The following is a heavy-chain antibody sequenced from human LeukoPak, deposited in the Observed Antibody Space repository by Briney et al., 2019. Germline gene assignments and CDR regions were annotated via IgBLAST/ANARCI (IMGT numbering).Heavy chain of an antibody. D-gene: IGHD1-1*01. CDR1: GFTFSSYW. CDR3: ATGFFYYYYMDV. J-gene: IGHJ6*03. CDR2: IKKDGSER. Sequence: GGSLRLFCAASGFTFSSYWMSWVRQAPGKGLEGVANIKKDGSERYYVDSVKGRFTISRDNAKNSLYLQMNSLRAEDTAVYYCATGFFYYYYMDVWGKGTTVTISS. V-gene: IGHV3-7*01.